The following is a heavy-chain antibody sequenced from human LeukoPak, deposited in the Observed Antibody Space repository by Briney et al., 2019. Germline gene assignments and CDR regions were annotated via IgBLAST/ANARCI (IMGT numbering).Heavy chain of an antibody. CDR1: GYSISSGYY. D-gene: IGHD2-8*01. Sequence: SETLSLTCTVSGYSISSGYYWGWIRQPPGKGLEWIGSIYHSGSTYYNPSLKSRVTISVDTSKNQFSLKLSSVTAADTAVYYCARLPPFNGIHAFDICGQGTMVTVSS. CDR3: ARLPPFNGIHAFDI. J-gene: IGHJ3*02. V-gene: IGHV4-38-2*02. CDR2: IYHSGST.